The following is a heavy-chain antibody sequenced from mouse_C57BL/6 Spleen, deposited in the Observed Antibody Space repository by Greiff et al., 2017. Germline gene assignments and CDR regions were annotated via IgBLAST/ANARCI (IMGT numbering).Heavy chain of an antibody. CDR2: ISNGGGST. J-gene: IGHJ3*01. V-gene: IGHV5-12*01. CDR3: ARHLKQAGSFAY. Sequence: EVKLVESGGGLVQPGGSLKLSCAASGFTFSDYYMYWVRQTPEKRLEWVAYISNGGGSTYYPDTVKGRFTISRDNAKNTLYLQMSRLKSEDTAMYYCARHLKQAGSFAYWGQGTLVTVSA. CDR1: GFTFSDYY. D-gene: IGHD3-2*02.